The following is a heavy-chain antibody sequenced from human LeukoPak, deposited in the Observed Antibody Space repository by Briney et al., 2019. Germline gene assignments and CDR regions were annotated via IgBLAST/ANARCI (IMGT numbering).Heavy chain of an antibody. Sequence: SEILSLTCAVTGASITNEDFFWGWIRQPPGKGLEWVGTISSSGTTYYSPSLRSRLTISVDTSKNHFSLKLTSVTAADTAVYYCVAEVEAADSPLGHLNFDSWGQGILASVSS. CDR2: ISSSGTT. J-gene: IGHJ4*02. D-gene: IGHD7-27*01. CDR1: GASITNEDFF. CDR3: VAEVEAADSPLGHLNFDS. V-gene: IGHV4-39*02.